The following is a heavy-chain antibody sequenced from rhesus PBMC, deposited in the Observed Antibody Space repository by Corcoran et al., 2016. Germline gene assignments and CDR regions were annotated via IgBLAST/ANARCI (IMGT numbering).Heavy chain of an antibody. CDR3: ARDRCLSGSYFRYGLDS. V-gene: IGHV4-80*01. Sequence: LVKPSEPLSLTCAVSGGSFSSYWWSWIRQPPGTGLEWIGEINGNSGSTNYNPSLKSRVTISNDASKNQFSLKLSSVTAADTAVYYCARDRCLSGSYFRYGLDSWGQGVVVTVSS. D-gene: IGHD3-16*01. CDR1: GGSFSSYW. CDR2: INGNSGST. J-gene: IGHJ6*01.